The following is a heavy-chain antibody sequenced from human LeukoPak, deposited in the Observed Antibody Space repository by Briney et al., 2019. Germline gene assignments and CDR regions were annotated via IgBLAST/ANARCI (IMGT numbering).Heavy chain of an antibody. Sequence: PGGSLRLSFAACGFTFSDAWLSSVRQAPGQGLEWVGRVKSKTHGGTTAYAAPVKGRFTLSRDDSKTTVYLQMNSLKSEDAAMYYCSTVRPYWDNWGQGTLVTVSS. CDR1: GFTFSDAW. CDR3: STVRPYWDN. V-gene: IGHV3-15*01. CDR2: VKSKTHGGTT. J-gene: IGHJ4*02.